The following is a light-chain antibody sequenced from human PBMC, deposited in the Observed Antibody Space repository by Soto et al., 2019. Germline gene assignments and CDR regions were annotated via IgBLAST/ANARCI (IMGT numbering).Light chain of an antibody. V-gene: IGLV4-60*03. CDR2: VERSGNY. CDR1: SGHSAYI. Sequence: QSVLTQSSSASASLGSSVKLTCTRSSGHSAYIIAWHQQQPGKAPQYLMKVERSGNYNKGSGVPDRFSGSSSGADRYLTFSNRQAEDEADYYCEAWDTFTGVFGGGTKLTVL. CDR3: EAWDTFTGV. J-gene: IGLJ3*02.